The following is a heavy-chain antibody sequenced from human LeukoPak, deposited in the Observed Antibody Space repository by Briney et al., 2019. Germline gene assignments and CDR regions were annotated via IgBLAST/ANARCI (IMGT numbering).Heavy chain of an antibody. D-gene: IGHD4-17*01. CDR1: GGSFSDYR. CDR3: ARRVTTRLPFRY. V-gene: IGHV4-34*01. Sequence: PSETLSLTCAVYGGSFSDYRWSWIRQPPGKGLEWIGEINHSGSTNYNPSLKSRVTISVDTSKKQFSLKLTSVTAADTAVYYCARRVTTRLPFRYWGQGTLVTVSS. J-gene: IGHJ4*02. CDR2: INHSGST.